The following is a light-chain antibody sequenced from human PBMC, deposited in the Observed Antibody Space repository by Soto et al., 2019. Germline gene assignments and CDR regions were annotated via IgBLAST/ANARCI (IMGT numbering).Light chain of an antibody. CDR1: QSISSW. Sequence: DIQMTQSPSTLSASVGDRVTITCRASQSISSWLAWYQQKPGKAPKLLIYDASSLESGVPSRFSGSASGTEFSLTISSLQPDDFATYYCQQYNSYLSFGGGTKVDIK. CDR2: DAS. CDR3: QQYNSYLS. V-gene: IGKV1-5*01. J-gene: IGKJ4*01.